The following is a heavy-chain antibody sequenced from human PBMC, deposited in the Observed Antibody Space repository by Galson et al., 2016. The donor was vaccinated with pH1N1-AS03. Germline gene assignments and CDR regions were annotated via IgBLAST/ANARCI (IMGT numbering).Heavy chain of an antibody. J-gene: IGHJ4*02. CDR1: GYTFTNYG. CDR2: ISAYNGNT. V-gene: IGHV1-18*01. Sequence: SVKVSCKASGYTFTNYGISWVRQAPGQGLEWMGWISAYNGNTNYAQKLQGRVTLTTDTSTSTAYMELRSLRSADTAVYYCARGWPDYGGDSFLGWDHWGQGSLVTVS. D-gene: IGHD4-23*01. CDR3: ARGWPDYGGDSFLGWDH.